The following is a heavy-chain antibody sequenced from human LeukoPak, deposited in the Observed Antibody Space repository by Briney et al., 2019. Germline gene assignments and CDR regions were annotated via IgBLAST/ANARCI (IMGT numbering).Heavy chain of an antibody. D-gene: IGHD1-14*01. V-gene: IGHV3-23*01. CDR2: ISGSGSST. CDR3: ANDKAVNHDY. CDR1: GFTFSSYA. J-gene: IGHJ4*02. Sequence: PGGSLRLSCAASGFTFSSYAMNWVRQAPGKGLEWVSAISGSGSSTYYADSVKGRFTISRDSSKNTLYLQMNSLRAEDTAVYYCANDKAVNHDYWGQGTLVTVSS.